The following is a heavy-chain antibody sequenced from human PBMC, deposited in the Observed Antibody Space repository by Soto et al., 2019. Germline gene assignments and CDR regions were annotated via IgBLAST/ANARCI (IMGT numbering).Heavy chain of an antibody. D-gene: IGHD4-17*01. CDR1: GDSISSGGYY. CDR2: IYYSGNS. V-gene: IGHV4-31*03. CDR3: ARARTLDYDGNSNYFDN. Sequence: QVQLQESGPGLVRPSQTLSLTCTVSGDSISSGGYYWGWVRQHPGKGLEWIGYIYYSGNSYYNPSLKSRITISIHTSKNQFSLKLSSATAADTAVYFCARARTLDYDGNSNYFDNWGQGTLVTVSS. J-gene: IGHJ4*02.